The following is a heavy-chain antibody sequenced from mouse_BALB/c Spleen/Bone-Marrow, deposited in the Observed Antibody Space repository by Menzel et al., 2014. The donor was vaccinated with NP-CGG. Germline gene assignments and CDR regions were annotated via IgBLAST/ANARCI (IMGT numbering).Heavy chain of an antibody. J-gene: IGHJ2*01. D-gene: IGHD4-1*01. CDR3: ASLTGTFDY. Sequence: VQVVESGAELMKPGASVKISCKATGYTFSSYWIEWVKQRPGHGLEWIGEILPGSGSTNYNEKFKGKATFTADTSSNTAYLQLSSLTSEDTAVYYCASLTGTFDYWGQGTPLTVSS. CDR2: ILPGSGST. V-gene: IGHV1-9*01. CDR1: GYTFSSYW.